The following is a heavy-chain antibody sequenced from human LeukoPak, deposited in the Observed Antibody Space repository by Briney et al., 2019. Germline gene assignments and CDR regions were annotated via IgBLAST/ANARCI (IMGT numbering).Heavy chain of an antibody. D-gene: IGHD4-23*01. V-gene: IGHV3-23*01. Sequence: PGGSLRLSCAASGFTFSSYAMSWVRQAPGKGLDWVSTISGSGGSTYYADSVKGRFTISRDNSKNTLYLQMNSLRAEDTAVYYCAKIPSSVGFYYYYYMDVWGKGTTVTVSS. J-gene: IGHJ6*03. CDR1: GFTFSSYA. CDR2: ISGSGGST. CDR3: AKIPSSVGFYYYYYMDV.